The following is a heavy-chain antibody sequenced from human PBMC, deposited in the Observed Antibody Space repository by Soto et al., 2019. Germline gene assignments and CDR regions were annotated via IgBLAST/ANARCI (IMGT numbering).Heavy chain of an antibody. V-gene: IGHV4-39*01. CDR2: IYYSGST. D-gene: IGHD2-21*01. CDR1: CVSISGSLYY. CDR3: ARGGIPPSGYGIAYAMDV. Sequence: SETLSLTCTVSCVSISGSLYYWGWIRQPPGRGLDWIGNIYYSGSTCYTPALKSRVTLSVDKSKNQFSLNLNSVTAADTAVYYCARGGIPPSGYGIAYAMDVWGQGTTVTVS. J-gene: IGHJ6*02.